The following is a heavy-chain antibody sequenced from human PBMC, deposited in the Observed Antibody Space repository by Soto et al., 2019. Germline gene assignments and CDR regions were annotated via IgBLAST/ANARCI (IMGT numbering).Heavy chain of an antibody. D-gene: IGHD3-22*01. CDR3: ARHNYYDSSGYYYAFDY. J-gene: IGHJ4*02. CDR2: ISGSGGST. Sequence: GGSLRLSCAASGFTFSSYAMSWVRQAPGKGLEWVSAISGSGGSTYYADSVKGRFTISRDNSKNTLYLQMNSLRAEDTAVYYCARHNYYDSSGYYYAFDYWGQGTLVTVSS. V-gene: IGHV3-23*01. CDR1: GFTFSSYA.